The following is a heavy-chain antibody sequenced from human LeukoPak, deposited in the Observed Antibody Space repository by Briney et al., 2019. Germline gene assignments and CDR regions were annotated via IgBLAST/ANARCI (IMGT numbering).Heavy chain of an antibody. CDR1: GGSISSYY. CDR2: IYYSGST. V-gene: IGHV4-59*01. J-gene: IGHJ3*02. CDR3: ARDSGYYDSSGYYLDAFDI. D-gene: IGHD3-22*01. Sequence: SETLSLTCTVSGGSISSYYWSWIRQPPGKGLEWIGYIYYSGSTNYNPSLKGRVTISVDTSKNQFSLKLSSVTAADTAVYYCARDSGYYDSSGYYLDAFDIWGQGTMVTVSS.